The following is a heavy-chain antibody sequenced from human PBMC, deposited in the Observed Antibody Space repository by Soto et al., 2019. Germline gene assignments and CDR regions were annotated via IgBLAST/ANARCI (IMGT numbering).Heavy chain of an antibody. Sequence: PGGSLRLSCAASGFTFSTYVMTWVRQAPGKGLEWVSSISGSGANTYYADSVKGRFTISRANSKNTLYLQMNSLRAEDTAVYYCAKDFDRDAYTTGFFDYWGQGTLVTVSS. CDR2: ISGSGANT. CDR1: GFTFSTYV. D-gene: IGHD2-2*01. CDR3: AKDFDRDAYTTGFFDY. V-gene: IGHV3-23*01. J-gene: IGHJ4*02.